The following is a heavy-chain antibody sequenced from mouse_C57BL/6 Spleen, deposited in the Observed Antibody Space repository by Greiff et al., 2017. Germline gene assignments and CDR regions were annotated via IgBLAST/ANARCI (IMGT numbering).Heavy chain of an antibody. J-gene: IGHJ2*01. D-gene: IGHD2-3*01. Sequence: QVQLQQPGAELVKPGASVKMSCKASGYTFTSYWITWVKQRPGQGLEWIGDIYPGSGSPNYNQKFKSKATLTVDTSSSTAYMELSSLTSEGSVVYYCAKGGYYDCFDYWGQGTTVTVSS. CDR1: GYTFTSYW. V-gene: IGHV1-55*01. CDR2: IYPGSGSP. CDR3: AKGGYYDCFDY.